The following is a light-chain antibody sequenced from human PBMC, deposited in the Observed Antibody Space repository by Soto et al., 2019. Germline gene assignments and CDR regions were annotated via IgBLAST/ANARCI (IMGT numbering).Light chain of an antibody. V-gene: IGLV2-8*01. CDR3: SSYAASDSFVV. CDR1: SSDGGGYNY. J-gene: IGLJ2*01. CDR2: EVY. Sequence: QSALTQPPSASGSPGQSVTISCTGTSSDGGGYNYVSWYPHHPDKAPKLIIYEVYERPSGVTDRFAGSKSGNTASLTVSGLQAEDEAAYYCSSYAASDSFVVFGGGTKVTVL.